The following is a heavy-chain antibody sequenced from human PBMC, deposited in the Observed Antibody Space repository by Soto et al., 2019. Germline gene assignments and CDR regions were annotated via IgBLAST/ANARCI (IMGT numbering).Heavy chain of an antibody. CDR1: GYTFTGYY. D-gene: IGHD3-22*01. J-gene: IGHJ5*02. CDR2: INPNSGGT. V-gene: IGHV1-2*02. CDR3: ARDQYYYDSSGHVVGGFDT. Sequence: ASVKVSCKASGYTFTGYYMHWVRQAPGQGLEWMGWINPNSGGTNYAQKFQGRVTMTRDTSISTAYMELCRLRSDDTAVYYCARDQYYYDSSGHVVGGFDTWGQGTLVTVSS.